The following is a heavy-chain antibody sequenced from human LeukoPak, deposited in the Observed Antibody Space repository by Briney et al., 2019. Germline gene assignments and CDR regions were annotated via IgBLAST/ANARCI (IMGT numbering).Heavy chain of an antibody. CDR2: INLSGGST. Sequence: ASVKVSCKASGYTFTNYHMHWVRQAPGQGLEWVGIINLSGGSTTYAQKFQGRVTMTRDTSTSTVYMDLNSLRSEDTAVYYCARDSLRTAIAAAGGNWFDPWGQGTLVTVSS. D-gene: IGHD6-25*01. CDR3: ARDSLRTAIAAAGGNWFDP. J-gene: IGHJ5*02. V-gene: IGHV1-46*01. CDR1: GYTFTNYH.